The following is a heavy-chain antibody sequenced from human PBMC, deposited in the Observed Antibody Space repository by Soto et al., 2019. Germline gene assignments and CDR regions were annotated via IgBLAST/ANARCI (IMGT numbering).Heavy chain of an antibody. CDR3: ARHRRGGFDP. CDR2: INPSGGST. V-gene: IGHV1-46*01. Sequence: ASVKVSCKASGYTFTSYYMHGVLQAPGQGLEWMGIINPSGGSTSYAQKFQGRVTMTRDTSTSTVYMELSSLRSEDTAVYYCARHRRGGFDPWGQGTLVTVSS. CDR1: GYTFTSYY. D-gene: IGHD3-10*01. J-gene: IGHJ5*02.